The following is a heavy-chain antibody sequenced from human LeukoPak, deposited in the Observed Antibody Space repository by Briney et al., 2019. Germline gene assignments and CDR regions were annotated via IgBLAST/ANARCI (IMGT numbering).Heavy chain of an antibody. CDR1: GFSPSGFW. V-gene: IGHV3-7*03. Sequence: GGSLRLSCVASGFSPSGFWIRWVRPAPGKGLEWVAPIKQDGSEKHYVDSVKGRTTISRDNAQNSLYLQINSLRVEDSAVYYCARDRGTTPGIYYGMDVWGKGTTVTVSS. CDR3: ARDRGTTPGIYYGMDV. CDR2: IKQDGSEK. J-gene: IGHJ6*04. D-gene: IGHD1-14*01.